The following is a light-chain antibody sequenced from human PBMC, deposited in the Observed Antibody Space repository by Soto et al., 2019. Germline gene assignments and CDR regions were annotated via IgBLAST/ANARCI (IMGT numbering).Light chain of an antibody. CDR1: QGISSY. CDR2: TAS. Sequence: DIHMTQSPSSLSASVGYRVTITCRASQGISSYLAWYQQKQGKAPKLLISTASTLQSGVPSRFSGSGYGTEFNLTISSLQTEDFATYYCQQLNNYPRTFGQGTKVDIK. CDR3: QQLNNYPRT. J-gene: IGKJ1*01. V-gene: IGKV1-9*01.